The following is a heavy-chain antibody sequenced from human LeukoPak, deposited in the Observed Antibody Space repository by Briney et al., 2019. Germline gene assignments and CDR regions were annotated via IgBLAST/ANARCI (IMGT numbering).Heavy chain of an antibody. J-gene: IGHJ4*02. Sequence: GGSLRLSGAASGITVSTFWMHWVRQAPGEGLVWVSRVNTDGSVTNYADSVEGRFTISRDNAKNMLYLQMNDLRAEDTAVYYCVTDRYSDSAFGNWGQGTLVTVSS. D-gene: IGHD1-26*01. CDR3: VTDRYSDSAFGN. V-gene: IGHV3-74*01. CDR2: VNTDGSVT. CDR1: GITVSTFW.